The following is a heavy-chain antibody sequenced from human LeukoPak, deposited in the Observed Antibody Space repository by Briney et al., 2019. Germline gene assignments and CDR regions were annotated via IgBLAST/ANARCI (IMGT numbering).Heavy chain of an antibody. D-gene: IGHD2-15*01. V-gene: IGHV4-39*01. J-gene: IGHJ4*02. CDR2: SYHSVNT. CDR3: ARSRYSLSPLDY. Sequence: SETLSLTCTVSVGSITSSSYYWGWIRRPPGKVLEWFVISYHSVNTYNTPSLRRRVPISVDTSKIQFSLKLSSVTAADTAVYYCARSRYSLSPLDYWGQGTMVTVSS. CDR1: VGSITSSSYY.